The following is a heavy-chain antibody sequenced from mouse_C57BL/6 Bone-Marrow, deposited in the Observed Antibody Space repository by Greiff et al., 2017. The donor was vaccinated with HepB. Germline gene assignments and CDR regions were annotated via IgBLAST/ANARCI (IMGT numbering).Heavy chain of an antibody. V-gene: IGHV1-50*01. Sequence: QVQLQQPGAELVKPGASVKLSCKASGYTFTSYWMQWVKQRPGQGLEWIGEIDPSDSYTNYNQKFKGKATLTVDTSSSTAYMQRSSLTSEDSAVYYCARGYFRFAYWGQGTLVTVSA. CDR1: GYTFTSYW. D-gene: IGHD2-3*01. CDR2: IDPSDSYT. CDR3: ARGYFRFAY. J-gene: IGHJ3*01.